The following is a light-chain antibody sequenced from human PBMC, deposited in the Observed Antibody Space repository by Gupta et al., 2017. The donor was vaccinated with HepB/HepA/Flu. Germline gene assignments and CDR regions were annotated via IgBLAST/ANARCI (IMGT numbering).Light chain of an antibody. J-gene: IGKJ3*01. CDR2: GAS. CDR1: QSVTSSY. CDR3: QQYGSS. V-gene: IGKV3-20*01. Sequence: ESGFTQSPGTLSLSPGERATLSCRASQSVTSSYLAWYQQKPGQAPRLLIYGASSRATGIPDRCSGGGSGTDFTLTISRLEPEDFAVYYCQQYGSSFGPGTKVDIK.